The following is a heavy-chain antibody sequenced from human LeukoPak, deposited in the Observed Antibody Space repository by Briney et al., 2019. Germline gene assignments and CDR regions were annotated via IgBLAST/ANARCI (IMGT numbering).Heavy chain of an antibody. Sequence: AASVRVSCKALGYSFRDHHVIWVRQAPGQGLEWMGWIHPGTGDTKFGQNFQGRLTMTWDTSITTAYMDLIELTSDDTAVYYCSSHYGPGPVWGQETLVTASS. CDR1: GYSFRDHH. D-gene: IGHD3-10*01. CDR2: IHPGTGDT. CDR3: SSHYGPGPV. V-gene: IGHV1-2*02. J-gene: IGHJ4*02.